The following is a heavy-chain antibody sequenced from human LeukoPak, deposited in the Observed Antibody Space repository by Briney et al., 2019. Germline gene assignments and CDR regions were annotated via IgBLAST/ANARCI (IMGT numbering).Heavy chain of an antibody. CDR1: GFTFSSCA. CDR3: ARESGGVPDAMFDY. CDR2: VSGSGGST. V-gene: IGHV3-23*01. Sequence: GGSLRLSCAASGFTFSSCAMSWVRQAPGKGLEWVSAVSGSGGSTYYADSVKGRFTISRDNSKNTLYLQMNSLRAEDTALYYCARESGGVPDAMFDYWGQGILVTVSS. D-gene: IGHD2-2*01. J-gene: IGHJ4*02.